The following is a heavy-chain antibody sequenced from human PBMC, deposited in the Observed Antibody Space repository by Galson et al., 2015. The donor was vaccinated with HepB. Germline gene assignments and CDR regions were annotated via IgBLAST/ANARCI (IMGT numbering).Heavy chain of an antibody. D-gene: IGHD5-18*01. CDR3: ARDRLRMDKAVVKCYYYYYAMDV. Sequence: SVKVSCKASGYTFTSYYIHWVRQAPGQGLEWMGIINLSGGTTYYAQKFQGRVAMNRDESTSAVYMELRSLRSEDTAVYLCARDRLRMDKAVVKCYYYYYAMDVWGQGTTVTVS. J-gene: IGHJ6*01. CDR1: GYTFTSYY. V-gene: IGHV1-46*01. CDR2: INLSGGTT.